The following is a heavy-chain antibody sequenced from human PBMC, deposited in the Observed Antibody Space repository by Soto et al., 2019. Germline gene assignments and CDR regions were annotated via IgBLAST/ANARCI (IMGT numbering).Heavy chain of an antibody. J-gene: IGHJ6*02. V-gene: IGHV3-30*09. D-gene: IGHD1-26*01. CDR3: ARRAWHSSYAIDV. Sequence: GQLVESGGGEVQPGRSLRLSCAASGFRFTNFVFHWVPQAPGKGLEWVAILAYDGSEKHYADSVKARFAISRDNPKNTVYLEMNSLSPEDTAVYFCARRAWHSSYAIDVWGQGTTVTVFS. CDR2: LAYDGSEK. CDR1: GFRFTNFV.